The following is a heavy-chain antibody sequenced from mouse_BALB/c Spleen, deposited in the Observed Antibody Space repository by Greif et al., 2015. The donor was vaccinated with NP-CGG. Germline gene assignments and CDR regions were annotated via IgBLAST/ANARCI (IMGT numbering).Heavy chain of an antibody. D-gene: IGHD4-1*01. CDR3: ARDRDWDEGYAMDY. CDR1: GFTFSSYG. J-gene: IGHJ4*01. CDR2: INSNGGST. V-gene: IGHV5-6-3*01. Sequence: EVQLVESGGGLVQPGGSLKLSCAASGFTFSSYGMSWVRQTPDKRLELVATINSNGGSTYYPDSVKGRFTISRDNAKNTLYLQMSSLKSEDAAMYYCARDRDWDEGYAMDYWGQGTSVTVSS.